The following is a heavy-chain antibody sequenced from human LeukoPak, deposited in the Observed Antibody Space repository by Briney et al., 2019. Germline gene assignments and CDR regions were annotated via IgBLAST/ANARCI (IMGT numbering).Heavy chain of an antibody. D-gene: IGHD2-2*01. CDR1: GFTFSSYG. J-gene: IGHJ6*03. CDR3: VKKKVVPEEPGYYYYMDV. Sequence: GGSLRLSCAASGFTFSSYGMHWVRQAPGKGLEWVAFIRYDGSNKYYADSVKGRFTISRDNSKNTLHLQMNSLRAEDTAVYYCVKKKVVPEEPGYYYYMDVWGKGTTVTVSS. V-gene: IGHV3-30*02. CDR2: IRYDGSNK.